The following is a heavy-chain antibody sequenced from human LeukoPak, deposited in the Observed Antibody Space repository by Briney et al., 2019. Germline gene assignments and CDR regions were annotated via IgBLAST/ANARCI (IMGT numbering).Heavy chain of an antibody. CDR2: ISSSSSYI. Sequence: GVSLRLSCAASGFTFSSHAMTWVRQAPGKGLEWVSSISSSSSYIYYADSVKGRFTISRDDAKNSLYLQMNSLRAEDTAVYYCERASSTWFDPWGQGTLVTVSS. CDR1: GFTFSSHA. V-gene: IGHV3-21*01. CDR3: ERASSTWFDP. J-gene: IGHJ5*02. D-gene: IGHD2-2*01.